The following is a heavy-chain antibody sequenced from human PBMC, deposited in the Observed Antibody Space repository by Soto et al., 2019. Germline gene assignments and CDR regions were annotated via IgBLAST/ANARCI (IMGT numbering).Heavy chain of an antibody. D-gene: IGHD4-4*01. CDR3: AGDPDSHYNDSHASSYP. Sequence: SVKVSCKASGYTFTSYGMHWVRQAPGQRLEWMGWIIPIIGIINYAQKFQGRVTISADKFTGTAYMELTGLRSDDTAVYYCAGDPDSHYNDSHASSYPWGQGTLVTVSS. J-gene: IGHJ5*02. CDR1: GYTFTSYG. CDR2: IIPIIGII. V-gene: IGHV1-69*10.